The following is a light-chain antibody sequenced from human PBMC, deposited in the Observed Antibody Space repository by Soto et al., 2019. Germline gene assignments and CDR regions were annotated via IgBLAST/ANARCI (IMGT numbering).Light chain of an antibody. CDR1: SSNIGRNM. CDR3: CSYIGHYIYV. J-gene: IGLJ1*01. CDR2: YDN. V-gene: IGLV1-44*01. Sequence: QSVLTQSPSASGTPGQRVVISCSGSSSNIGRNMVNWYQQLPGTAPKLLMYYDNQRPSGVPDRFSGSKSGNTASLTISGLQAEDEADYYCCSYIGHYIYVFGTGTKVTVL.